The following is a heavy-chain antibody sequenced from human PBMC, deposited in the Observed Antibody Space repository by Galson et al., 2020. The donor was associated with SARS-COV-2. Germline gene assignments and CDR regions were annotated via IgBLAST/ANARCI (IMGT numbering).Heavy chain of an antibody. J-gene: IGHJ3*02. D-gene: IGHD6-13*01. CDR2: IYPGDSDT. CDR3: ALQGAGTEGGHDAFDI. CDR1: GYSFTSYW. V-gene: IGHV5-51*01. Sequence: KNGESLKISCKGSGYSFTSYWNGWVRQMPGKGLEWMGIIYPGDSDTRYSPSFQGQVTISADKSISTAYLQWSSLKASDTAMYYCALQGAGTEGGHDAFDIWGQGTMVTVSS.